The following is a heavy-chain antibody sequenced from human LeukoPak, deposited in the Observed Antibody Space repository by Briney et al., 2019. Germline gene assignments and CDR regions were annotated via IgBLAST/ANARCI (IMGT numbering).Heavy chain of an antibody. CDR3: ARAVDATGVSWFDP. CDR2: IIPIFGTA. D-gene: IGHD2-15*01. J-gene: IGHJ5*02. V-gene: IGHV1-69*01. CDR1: GGTFSSYA. Sequence: VKVSCKASGGTFSSYAISWVRQAPGQGLEWMGGIIPIFGTANNAQKFQGRVTITADESTSTAYMELSSLRSEDTAAYYCARAVDATGVSWFDPWGQGTLVTVSS.